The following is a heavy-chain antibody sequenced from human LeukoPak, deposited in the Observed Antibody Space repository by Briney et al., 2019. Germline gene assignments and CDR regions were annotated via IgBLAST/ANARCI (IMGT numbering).Heavy chain of an antibody. CDR2: ISYDGSNK. D-gene: IGHD3-22*01. V-gene: IGHV3-30*18. CDR3: AKNRDRGVPTYYYDSSGSSHFDL. J-gene: IGHJ2*01. CDR1: GFTFSSYG. Sequence: GGSLRLSCAASGFTFSSYGMHWVRQAPGKGLEWVSVISYDGSNKYYADSVKGRFTISRDNSKNTLYLQMNSLRAEDTAVYYCAKNRDRGVPTYYYDSSGSSHFDLWGRGTLVTVSS.